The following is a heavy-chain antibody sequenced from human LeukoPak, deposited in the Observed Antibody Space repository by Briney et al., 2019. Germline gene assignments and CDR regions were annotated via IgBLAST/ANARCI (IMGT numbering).Heavy chain of an antibody. Sequence: GASVKVSCKASGYTFTCYYMHWVRQAPGQGLEWMGWINPNSGGTNYAQKFQGRLTMTRDTSISTAYMELSRLRSDDTAVYYCARDLIVVVPAATLYYYYYGMDVWGQGTTVTGSS. V-gene: IGHV1-2*02. CDR3: ARDLIVVVPAATLYYYYYGMDV. D-gene: IGHD2-2*01. CDR1: GYTFTCYY. CDR2: INPNSGGT. J-gene: IGHJ6*02.